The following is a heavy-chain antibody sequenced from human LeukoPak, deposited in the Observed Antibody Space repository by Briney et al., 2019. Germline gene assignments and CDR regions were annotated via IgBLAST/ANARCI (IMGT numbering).Heavy chain of an antibody. D-gene: IGHD3-22*01. Sequence: SETLSLTCTVSGGSISRYYWSCIRQPPGKGLEWIGDVYYSGTTNYNPPLKSRVTISVDTSKIQFSLKLSSVTAADTAVYYCARRTYYYDSRGYIPIYYFYYWGQGTLVTVSS. CDR3: ARRTYYYDSRGYIPIYYFYY. CDR1: GGSISRYY. J-gene: IGHJ4*02. V-gene: IGHV4-59*01. CDR2: VYYSGTT.